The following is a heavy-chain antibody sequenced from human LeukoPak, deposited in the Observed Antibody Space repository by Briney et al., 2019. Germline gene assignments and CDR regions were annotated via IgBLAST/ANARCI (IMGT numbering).Heavy chain of an antibody. D-gene: IGHD4-11*01. J-gene: IGHJ4*02. Sequence: GGSLRLSCAASGFGFSNYWMSWVRQAPGKGLEGVANMNEDGSEKNYVDSVKGRFTISRDNAQDSLYLQMNSRRAEDTAVNYCARDRGYSNFDYWGQGTLLTVSS. CDR3: ARDRGYSNFDY. CDR1: GFGFSNYW. V-gene: IGHV3-7*01. CDR2: MNEDGSEK.